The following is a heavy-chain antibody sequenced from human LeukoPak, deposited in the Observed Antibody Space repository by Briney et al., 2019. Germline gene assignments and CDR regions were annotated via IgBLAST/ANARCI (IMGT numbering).Heavy chain of an antibody. J-gene: IGHJ4*02. Sequence: SETLSLTCAVSGGSISSSNWWSWVRQPPGKELEWIGEIYHSGSTNYNPSLKSRVTISVDKSKNQFSLKLSSVTAADTAVYYCARSGGWYFPLDYWGQGTLVTVSS. CDR3: ARSGGWYFPLDY. CDR1: GGSISSSNW. CDR2: IYHSGST. D-gene: IGHD6-19*01. V-gene: IGHV4-4*02.